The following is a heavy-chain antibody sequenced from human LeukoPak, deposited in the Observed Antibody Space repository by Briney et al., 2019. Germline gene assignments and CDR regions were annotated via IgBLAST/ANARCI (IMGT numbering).Heavy chain of an antibody. J-gene: IGHJ6*03. D-gene: IGHD3-3*01. V-gene: IGHV1-8*01. CDR1: GYTFTSYD. Sequence: ASVPVSRKASGYTFTSYDINWVRQATGQGLEWMGWMNPNSGNTGYAQKFQGRVTMTRNTSISTAYMEPSSLRSEDTAVYYCARAPSSYYDFWSGYCYYYYYKDVWGKGTMVTVSS. CDR3: ARAPSSYYDFWSGYCYYYYYKDV. CDR2: MNPNSGNT.